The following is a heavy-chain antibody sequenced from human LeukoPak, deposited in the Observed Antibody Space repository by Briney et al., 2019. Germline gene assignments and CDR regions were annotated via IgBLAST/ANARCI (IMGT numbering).Heavy chain of an antibody. Sequence: ASVKVSCKASGYTFTSYYMHWVRQAPGQGLEWMGCMNANSGATGYAQSFQGRVTMTRDTSINTAFMELNSLRSDDTAVYFCARDPGYLQSDYWGQGTLVTVPS. D-gene: IGHD1-26*01. CDR2: MNANSGAT. J-gene: IGHJ4*02. V-gene: IGHV1-2*02. CDR3: ARDPGYLQSDY. CDR1: GYTFTSYY.